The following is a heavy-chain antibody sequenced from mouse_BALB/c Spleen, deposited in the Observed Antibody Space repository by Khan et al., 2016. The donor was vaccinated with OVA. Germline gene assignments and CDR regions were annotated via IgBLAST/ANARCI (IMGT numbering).Heavy chain of an antibody. V-gene: IGHV3-2*02. J-gene: IGHJ2*01. CDR2: ISYSGNT. CDR1: GYSITTDYA. CDR3: ARVLGGDFDY. Sequence: EVQLQESGPGLVKPSQSLSLTCTVTGYSITTDYAWNWIRQFPGNKLEWMGYISYSGNTKYNPSLKSRISITRDTSKNQFFLQLKSVTTEDTARYYCARVLGGDFDYWGQGTTLTVSS.